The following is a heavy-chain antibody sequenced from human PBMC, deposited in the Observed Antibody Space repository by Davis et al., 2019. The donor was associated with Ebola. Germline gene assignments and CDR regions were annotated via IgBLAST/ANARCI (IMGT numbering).Heavy chain of an antibody. CDR1: GFTFSSYG. CDR2: LNHNGAIT. Sequence: GESLKISCAASGFTFSSYGMYWVRQAPGKGLEFVSGLNHNGAITYSGNSVRGRFIVSRDNSKNTVYLQMGSLRVEDTAVYYCAREGRFFDDLTGYQTYENGMDVWGQGTTVTVSS. D-gene: IGHD3-9*01. V-gene: IGHV3-64*01. CDR3: AREGRFFDDLTGYQTYENGMDV. J-gene: IGHJ6*02.